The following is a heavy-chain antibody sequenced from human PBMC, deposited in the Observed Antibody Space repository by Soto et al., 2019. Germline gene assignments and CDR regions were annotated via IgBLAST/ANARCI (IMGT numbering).Heavy chain of an antibody. Sequence: GGSLRLSCAASGFTFGRYAMSWVRQAPGKGLEWVSAISGSGGSTYYADSVKGRFTISRDNSKNTLYLQMNSLRAEDTAVYYCAKNGYSSGRFDYWGQGTLVTVSS. CDR2: ISGSGGST. CDR1: GFTFGRYA. V-gene: IGHV3-23*01. CDR3: AKNGYSSGRFDY. J-gene: IGHJ4*02. D-gene: IGHD6-19*01.